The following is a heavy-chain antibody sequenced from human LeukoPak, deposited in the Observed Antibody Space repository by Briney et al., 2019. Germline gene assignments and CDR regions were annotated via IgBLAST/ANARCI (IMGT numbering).Heavy chain of an antibody. J-gene: IGHJ4*02. Sequence: GGSLRLSCAASGFTFSSYGMHWVRQAPGKGLEWVAVIWYDGSNKYYADTVKGRFTISRDNSKNTLYLQMNSLRAEDTAVYYCARESYDFWSGYYLGGSYYFDYWGQGTLVTVSS. CDR2: IWYDGSNK. V-gene: IGHV3-33*01. CDR1: GFTFSSYG. CDR3: ARESYDFWSGYYLGGSYYFDY. D-gene: IGHD3-3*01.